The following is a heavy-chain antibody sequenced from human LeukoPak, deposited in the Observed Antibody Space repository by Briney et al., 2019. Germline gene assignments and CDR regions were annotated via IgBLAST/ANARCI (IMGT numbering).Heavy chain of an antibody. J-gene: IGHJ6*02. D-gene: IGHD2-21*02. V-gene: IGHV3-7*03. CDR3: AGGPMTSDV. Sequence: YYVDSVKGRFTISRDNAKNSLYLQMNSLRAEDTAVYYCAGGPMTSDVWGQGTTVTVSS.